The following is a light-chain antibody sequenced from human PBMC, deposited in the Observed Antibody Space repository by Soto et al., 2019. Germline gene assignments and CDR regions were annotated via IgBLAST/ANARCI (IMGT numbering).Light chain of an antibody. V-gene: IGLV2-14*01. Sequence: QSALTQPASVSGSPGQSITISCTGTSSDVGAYNHVSWYQHHPGKAPKLMIYEVSNRPSGLSDRFSGSKSGNTASLTISGLQAEDEADYYCCSYTVITTFVFGSGTKLTVL. CDR3: CSYTVITTFV. CDR2: EVS. J-gene: IGLJ1*01. CDR1: SSDVGAYNH.